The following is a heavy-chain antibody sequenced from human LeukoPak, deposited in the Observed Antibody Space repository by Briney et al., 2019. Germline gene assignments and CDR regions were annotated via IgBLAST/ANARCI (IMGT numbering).Heavy chain of an antibody. Sequence: ASVKVSCKASGYTFTGYYMHWVRQAPGQGLEWMGWINPNSGGTNYAQKFQGRVTMTRDTSISTAYMELSRLRSDDTAVYYCARDLPRRMGAAAGTCWFDPWGQGTLVTVSS. CDR1: GYTFTGYY. V-gene: IGHV1-2*02. D-gene: IGHD6-13*01. CDR2: INPNSGGT. J-gene: IGHJ5*02. CDR3: ARDLPRRMGAAAGTCWFDP.